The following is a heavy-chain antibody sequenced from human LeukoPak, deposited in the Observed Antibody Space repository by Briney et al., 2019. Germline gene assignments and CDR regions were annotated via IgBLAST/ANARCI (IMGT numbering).Heavy chain of an antibody. J-gene: IGHJ6*02. V-gene: IGHV3-30-3*01. Sequence: PGGSLRLSCAASGFTFSSYAMHWVRQAPGKGLEWVAVISYDGSNKYYADSVKGRFTISRDNSKNTLYLQMNSLRAEDTAVYYCARGRYFDWLPPPYYYYYYGMDVWGQGTTVTVSS. D-gene: IGHD3-9*01. CDR2: ISYDGSNK. CDR1: GFTFSSYA. CDR3: ARGRYFDWLPPPYYYYYYGMDV.